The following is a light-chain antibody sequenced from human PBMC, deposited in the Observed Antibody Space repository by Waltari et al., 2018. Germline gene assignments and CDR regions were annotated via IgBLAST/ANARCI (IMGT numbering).Light chain of an antibody. CDR2: DDI. J-gene: IGLJ2*01. CDR1: TIGTKT. V-gene: IGLV3-21*03. Sequence: SYVRTQPPSVSVAPGRTARITCGGNTIGTKTAHWYQQKPGQAPGRVVYDDIDRPPGIPERFSGSNSGNTATLIINRVEAGDEADYYCQVWDIDSDPSVVFGGGTKLTV. CDR3: QVWDIDSDPSVV.